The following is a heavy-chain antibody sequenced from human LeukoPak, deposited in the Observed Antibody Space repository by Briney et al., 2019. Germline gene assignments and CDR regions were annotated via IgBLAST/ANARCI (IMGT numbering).Heavy chain of an antibody. J-gene: IGHJ4*02. CDR3: ARTYSYGYVDY. V-gene: IGHV4-38-2*01. CDR2: IYHSGST. Sequence: SETLSLTCAVSGYSISSGYYWGWIRQPPGKGLEWIGSIYHSGSTYYNPSLKSQVTISVDTSKNQFSLKLSSVTAADTAVYYCARTYSYGYVDYWGQGTLVTVSS. CDR1: GYSISSGYY. D-gene: IGHD5-18*01.